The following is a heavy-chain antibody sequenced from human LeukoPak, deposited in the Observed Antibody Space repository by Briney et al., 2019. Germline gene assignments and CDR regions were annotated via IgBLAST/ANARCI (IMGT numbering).Heavy chain of an antibody. CDR3: ARDNFDGVHWGFDY. V-gene: IGHV3-48*02. D-gene: IGHD2-8*01. CDR2: VTGSGRTI. Sequence: PGGSLRLSCAASGFTFSSYAMSWVRQAPGKGLEWVSYVTGSGRTIYYADSVKGRFTISRDNAKNSLYLQMNSLGDEDTAMYYCARDNFDGVHWGFDYWGQGTLVTVSS. CDR1: GFTFSSYA. J-gene: IGHJ4*02.